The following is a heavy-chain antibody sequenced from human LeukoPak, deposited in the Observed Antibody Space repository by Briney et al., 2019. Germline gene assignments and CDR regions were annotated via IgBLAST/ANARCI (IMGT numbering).Heavy chain of an antibody. J-gene: IGHJ4*02. Sequence: SETLSLTCTVSGASVSNGNYYWTWIRQPAGKGLEWIGRTYTNGATNYNPSLKSRLTISVDTSKNQFSLKLSSVTAADTAVYYCARDRGSSGWYDYWGQGTLVTVSS. CDR3: ARDRGSSGWYDY. V-gene: IGHV4-61*02. D-gene: IGHD6-19*01. CDR2: TYTNGAT. CDR1: GASVSNGNYY.